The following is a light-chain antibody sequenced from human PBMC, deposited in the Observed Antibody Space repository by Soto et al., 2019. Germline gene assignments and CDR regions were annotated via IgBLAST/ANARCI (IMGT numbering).Light chain of an antibody. J-gene: IGKJ4*01. CDR3: QQYSSSPLT. CDR2: GAS. Sequence: VFAHSPSTLYLSPGERATLSGRASQSVSNNYLAWYQQKPGQAPRLFIYGASGRATGIPDRFSGSGSGTDFTLTISRLEPEDFAVYYCQQYSSSPLTFGGGTKVDIK. CDR1: QSVSNNY. V-gene: IGKV3-20*01.